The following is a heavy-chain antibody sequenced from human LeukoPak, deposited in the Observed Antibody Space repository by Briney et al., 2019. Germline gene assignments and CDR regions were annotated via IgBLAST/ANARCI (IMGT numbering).Heavy chain of an antibody. CDR3: ARAAHSSSWSGPFDY. CDR2: IYHSGST. D-gene: IGHD6-13*01. J-gene: IGHJ4*02. Sequence: PSETLSLTCAVSGAYISSTNWWSWVRQPPGKGLEWIGEIYHSGSTNYNPSLKSRVTISVDTSKNQFSLKLSSVTAADTAVYYCARAAHSSSWSGPFDYWGQGTLVTVSS. V-gene: IGHV4-4*02. CDR1: GAYISSTNW.